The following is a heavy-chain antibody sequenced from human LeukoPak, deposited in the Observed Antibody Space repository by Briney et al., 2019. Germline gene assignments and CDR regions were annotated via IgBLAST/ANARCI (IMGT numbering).Heavy chain of an antibody. CDR1: GFTVSSNY. Sequence: GGSLRLSCAASGFTVSSNYMSWVRQAPGKGLEWVSVIYSGGSTYYADSVKGRFTISRDNSKNTLYLQMNSLRAEDTAVYYCAREQSGSWTWERWFDPWGQGTLVTVSS. D-gene: IGHD6-13*01. CDR2: IYSGGST. V-gene: IGHV3-66*02. CDR3: AREQSGSWTWERWFDP. J-gene: IGHJ5*02.